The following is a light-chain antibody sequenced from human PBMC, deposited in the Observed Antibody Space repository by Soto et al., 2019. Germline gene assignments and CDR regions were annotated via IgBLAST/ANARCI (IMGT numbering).Light chain of an antibody. CDR1: QSISSW. CDR2: DAS. CDR3: QQYNLYST. Sequence: DIQMTQSPSTLSASVGDRVTITCRASQSISSWLAWYQQKPGKAPKLLIYDASTLESGVPSRFSGSGSGTEFTLPISSLQPDDFATNYCQQYNLYSTFGQGTKVEIK. V-gene: IGKV1-5*01. J-gene: IGKJ1*01.